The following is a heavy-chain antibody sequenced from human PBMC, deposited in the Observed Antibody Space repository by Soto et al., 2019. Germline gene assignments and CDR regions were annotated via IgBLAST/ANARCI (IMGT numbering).Heavy chain of an antibody. CDR3: ARVALTYDFWSGYYPDAFDI. CDR1: GFTFSSYS. V-gene: IGHV3-21*01. CDR2: ISSSSSYI. Sequence: XGSLRLSCAAAGFTFSSYSMNWVRQAPGKGLDWVSSISSSSSYIYYADSVKGRFTISRDNAKNSLYLQMNSLRAEDTAVYYCARVALTYDFWSGYYPDAFDIWGQGKMATVSS. D-gene: IGHD3-3*01. J-gene: IGHJ3*02.